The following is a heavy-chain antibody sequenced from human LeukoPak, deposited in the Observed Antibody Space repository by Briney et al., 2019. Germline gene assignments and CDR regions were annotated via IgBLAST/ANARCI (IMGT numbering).Heavy chain of an antibody. D-gene: IGHD3-22*01. Sequence: PGGSLRLSCGASGYTFSDYTMNWVRQAPGKGLEWVSYISSSGSAIYYAGSVRGRFTISRDNAKNSLYLQMNSLRAEDTAVYYCARDRPLPDDSRTFDYWGQGTLVTVSS. J-gene: IGHJ4*02. CDR1: GYTFSDYT. V-gene: IGHV3-48*04. CDR3: ARDRPLPDDSRTFDY. CDR2: ISSSGSAI.